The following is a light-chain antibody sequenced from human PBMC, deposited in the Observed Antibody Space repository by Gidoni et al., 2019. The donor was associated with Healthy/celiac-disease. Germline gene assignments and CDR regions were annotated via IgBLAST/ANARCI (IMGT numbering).Light chain of an antibody. Sequence: EIVMTQSPATLSVSPGERATLPCRASQRVSSNLAWYQQKPAQAPRLLIYGASTRATGIPARFGGSGSGTEFTLTISNLQSEDFAVYCCQQYNNWPRRALTFGGGTKVEIK. J-gene: IGKJ4*01. CDR1: QRVSSN. V-gene: IGKV3-15*01. CDR3: QQYNNWPRRALT. CDR2: GAS.